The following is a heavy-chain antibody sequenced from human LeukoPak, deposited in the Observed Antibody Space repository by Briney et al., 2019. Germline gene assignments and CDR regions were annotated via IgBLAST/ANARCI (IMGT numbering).Heavy chain of an antibody. V-gene: IGHV4-34*01. CDR1: GGSFSGYY. Sequence: SETLSLTCAVYGGSFSGYYWSWIRQPPGKGLEWIGEFNHSGSTNYNPSLKSRVTISVDTSKNQFFLKLSSVTAADTAVYYCARGVMGPAAIQYFQHWGQGTLVTVSS. CDR2: FNHSGST. J-gene: IGHJ1*01. D-gene: IGHD2-2*01. CDR3: ARGVMGPAAIQYFQH.